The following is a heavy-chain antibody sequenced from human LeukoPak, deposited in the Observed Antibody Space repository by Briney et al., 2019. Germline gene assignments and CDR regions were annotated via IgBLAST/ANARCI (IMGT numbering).Heavy chain of an antibody. CDR1: GYTFTGYY. D-gene: IGHD3-22*01. CDR2: INPNSGGT. CDR3: ARRTQDDSSGYYYYYYYMDV. J-gene: IGHJ6*03. Sequence: GAPVKVSCQASGYTFTGYYMHWVRQAPGQGLEWMGWINPNSGGTNYAQKFQGRVTMTRDTSISTAYMELSRLRSDDTAVYYCARRTQDDSSGYYYYYYYMDVWGKGTTVTVSS. V-gene: IGHV1-2*02.